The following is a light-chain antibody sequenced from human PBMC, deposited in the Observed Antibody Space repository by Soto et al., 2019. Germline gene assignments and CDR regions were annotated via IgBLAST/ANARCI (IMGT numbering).Light chain of an antibody. CDR2: GAS. CDR3: QQYNNWLGT. J-gene: IGKJ1*01. V-gene: IGKV3-15*01. Sequence: EIVMTQSPATLSVSPGERATLSCRASQSVSTNLAWYQQTPGQAPRLLIFGASDRATGIPARFSGSGSGTEFTLTISSLQSEDFAVYYCQQYNNWLGTFGQGTKVEIK. CDR1: QSVSTN.